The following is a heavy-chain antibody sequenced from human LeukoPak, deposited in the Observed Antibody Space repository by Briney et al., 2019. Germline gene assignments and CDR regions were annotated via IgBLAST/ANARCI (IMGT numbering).Heavy chain of an antibody. D-gene: IGHD1-1*01. Sequence: ASVTVSFKASGYTFTIYGISWVRQAPGQGLEWMGWISAYNGNTNYAQKLQGRVTMTTDTSTSTAYMELRSLRSDDTAVYCCARDAEVRPFDYWGQGTLVTVSS. CDR1: GYTFTIYG. CDR3: ARDAEVRPFDY. V-gene: IGHV1-18*01. CDR2: ISAYNGNT. J-gene: IGHJ4*02.